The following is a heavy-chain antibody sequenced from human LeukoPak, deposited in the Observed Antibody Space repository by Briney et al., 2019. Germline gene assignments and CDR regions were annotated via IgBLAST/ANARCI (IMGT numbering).Heavy chain of an antibody. CDR1: GGSFSGYY. Sequence: SETLSLTCAVYGGSFSGYYWNWIRQPPGKGLEWSREINHSGSTNYNPSLKSRVTISVDTSKNQFSLQLSSVTAADTAVYYCARGTGYSSLVFGYWGQGTLVTVSS. J-gene: IGHJ4*02. V-gene: IGHV4-34*01. CDR3: ARGTGYSSLVFGY. CDR2: INHSGST. D-gene: IGHD6-13*01.